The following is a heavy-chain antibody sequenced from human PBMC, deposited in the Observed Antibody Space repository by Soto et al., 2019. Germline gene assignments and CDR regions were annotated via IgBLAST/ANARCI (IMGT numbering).Heavy chain of an antibody. CDR2: ISGSGGST. J-gene: IGHJ5*02. V-gene: IGHV3-23*01. D-gene: IGHD2-21*02. Sequence: GGSLRLSCAASGFTSSSYAMSRVRQAPGKGLEWVSAISGSGGSTYYADSVKGRFTISRDNSKNTLYLQMNSLRAEDTAVYYCAKVKLAYCGGDCYSKWFDPWGQGTLVTVSS. CDR3: AKVKLAYCGGDCYSKWFDP. CDR1: GFTSSSYA.